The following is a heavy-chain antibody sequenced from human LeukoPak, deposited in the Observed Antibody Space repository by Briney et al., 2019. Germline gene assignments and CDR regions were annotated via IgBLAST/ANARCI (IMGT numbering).Heavy chain of an antibody. CDR3: ATPAEGY. V-gene: IGHV5-51*01. J-gene: IGHJ4*02. CDR2: LYPDGSAT. Sequence: GESLKISCKASGYTFNNYWIGWVRQMPGRGLEWMGMLYPDGSATTYHPSFQGQVTISADKSISTAYLQWSSLKASDTAMYYCATPAEGYWGQGTLVTVSS. CDR1: GYTFNNYW.